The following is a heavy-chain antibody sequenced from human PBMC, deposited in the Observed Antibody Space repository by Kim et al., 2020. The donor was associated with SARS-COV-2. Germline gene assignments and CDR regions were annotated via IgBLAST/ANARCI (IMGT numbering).Heavy chain of an antibody. Sequence: SETLSLTCTVSGGSISSYYWSWIRQPPGKGLEWIGYIYYSGSTNYNPSLKSRVTISVDTSKNQFSLKLSSVTAADTAVYYCARRDAAAGTRGYFDYWGQGTLVTVSS. CDR2: IYYSGST. D-gene: IGHD6-13*01. J-gene: IGHJ4*02. V-gene: IGHV4-59*01. CDR1: GGSISSYY. CDR3: ARRDAAAGTRGYFDY.